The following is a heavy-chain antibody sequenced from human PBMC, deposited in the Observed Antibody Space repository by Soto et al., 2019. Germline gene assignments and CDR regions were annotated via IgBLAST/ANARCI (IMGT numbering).Heavy chain of an antibody. J-gene: IGHJ4*02. V-gene: IGHV3-72*01. CDR1: GFTFSDHH. CDR3: ARLMGTSFDS. CDR2: ARNKANSYTT. Sequence: PGGSLRLSCAASGFTFSDHHMDCVRQAPGKGLEWVGRARNKANSYTTAYAASVKGRFTISRDDSKNSLSLQMNSLKTEDTAVYFCARLMGTSFDSWRQGTLVTVSS. D-gene: IGHD2-8*01.